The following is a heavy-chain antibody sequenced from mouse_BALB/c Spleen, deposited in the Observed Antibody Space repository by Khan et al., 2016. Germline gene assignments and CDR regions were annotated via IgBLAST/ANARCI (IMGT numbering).Heavy chain of an antibody. CDR1: GFSLTSYG. J-gene: IGHJ2*01. CDR2: IWAGGNT. Sequence: QVQLKESGPGLVAPSQSLSITCTVSGFSLTSYGVHWVRQPPGKGLEWLGVIWAGGNTNYNSALMSRLSISKDNSKNQVYLKLHSLQTADTAMYYYGRLEDIWGQGTTLTVSS. CDR3: GRLEDI. D-gene: IGHD1-3*01. V-gene: IGHV2-9*02.